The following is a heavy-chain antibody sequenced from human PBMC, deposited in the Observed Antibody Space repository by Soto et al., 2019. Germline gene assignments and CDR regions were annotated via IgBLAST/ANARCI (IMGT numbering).Heavy chain of an antibody. CDR3: ARDHLILPAHDFFYGSDV. J-gene: IGHJ6*02. V-gene: IGHV3-7*03. Sequence: DVKLVESGGGMVQPGDSLRLSCEVSGFIFSMYSMSWVRQTPGKGLEWVAKIPQDGVDGHYVDAVKGRFTISRDNCKNSLYLQMNNLRAEDTAVYYCARDHLILPAHDFFYGSDVWGRGATVTVSS. CDR2: IPQDGVDG. D-gene: IGHD2-21*02. CDR1: GFIFSMYS.